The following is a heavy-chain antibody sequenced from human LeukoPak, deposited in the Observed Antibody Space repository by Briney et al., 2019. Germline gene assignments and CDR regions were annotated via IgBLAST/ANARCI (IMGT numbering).Heavy chain of an antibody. V-gene: IGHV4-4*07. CDR1: GGSISNYY. CDR2: FHSSGST. Sequence: SETLSLTCTVSGGSISNYYWNWIRQPAGKGLEWIGRFHSSGSTNYTPFLKSRVTMSVDTSREQFSLRLNSVTAADTAVYYCAKGLNQYYFDSWGQGTLVTVSS. J-gene: IGHJ4*02. CDR3: AKGLNQYYFDS. D-gene: IGHD1-14*01.